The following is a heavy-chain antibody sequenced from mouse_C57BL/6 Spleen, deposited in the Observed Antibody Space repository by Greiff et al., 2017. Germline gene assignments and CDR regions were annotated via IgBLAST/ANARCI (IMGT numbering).Heavy chain of an antibody. CDR1: GYTFTSYW. CDR2: IDPSDSYT. V-gene: IGHV1-69*01. Sequence: QVQLQQPGAELVMPGASVKLSCKASGYTFTSYWMHWVKQRPGQGLEWIGEIDPSDSYTNYNQKFKGKSTLTVDKSSSTAYMQLSSLTSEDSAVYYCARSDSNYGEAMDYWGQGTTVTVSS. CDR3: ARSDSNYGEAMDY. D-gene: IGHD2-5*01. J-gene: IGHJ4*01.